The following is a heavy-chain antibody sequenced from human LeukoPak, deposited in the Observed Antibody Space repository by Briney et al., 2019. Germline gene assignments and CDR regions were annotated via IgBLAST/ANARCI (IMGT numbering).Heavy chain of an antibody. D-gene: IGHD3-10*01. J-gene: IGHJ4*02. Sequence: ASVKVSCKASGYTFTGYYMHWVRQAPGQGLEWMGWINPNSGGTNYAQKFQGWVTMTRDTSIGTAYMELSRLRSDDTAVYYCARGGEVIYYGSGSYYNYWGQGTLVTVSS. CDR2: INPNSGGT. CDR3: ARGGEVIYYGSGSYYNY. CDR1: GYTFTGYY. V-gene: IGHV1-2*04.